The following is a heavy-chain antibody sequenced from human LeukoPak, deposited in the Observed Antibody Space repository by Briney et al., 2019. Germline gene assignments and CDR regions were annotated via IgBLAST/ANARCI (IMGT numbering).Heavy chain of an antibody. CDR1: GGSISSYY. Sequence: SETLSLTCTVSGGSISSYYWSWIRQPPGKGLEWIGYIYYSGSTNYNPSLKSRVTISVDASKNQFSLKLSSVTAADTAVYYCARSRNAFDIWGQGTMVTVSS. J-gene: IGHJ3*02. V-gene: IGHV4-59*01. CDR2: IYYSGST. CDR3: ARSRNAFDI.